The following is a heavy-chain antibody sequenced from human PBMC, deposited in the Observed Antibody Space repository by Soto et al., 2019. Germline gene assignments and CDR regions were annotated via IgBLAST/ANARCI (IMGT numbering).Heavy chain of an antibody. CDR3: AKEGGVVVVAATHTEYFQH. Sequence: GGSLRLSCAASGFTFSSYAMSWVRQAPGKGLEWVSAISGSGGSTYYADSVKGRFTISRDNSKNTLYLQMNSLRAEDTAVYYCAKEGGVVVVAATHTEYFQHWGQGTLVTVSS. CDR2: ISGSGGST. D-gene: IGHD2-15*01. V-gene: IGHV3-23*01. CDR1: GFTFSSYA. J-gene: IGHJ1*01.